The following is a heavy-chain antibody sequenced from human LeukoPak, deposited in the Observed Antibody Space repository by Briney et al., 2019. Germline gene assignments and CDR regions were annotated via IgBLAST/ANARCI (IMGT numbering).Heavy chain of an antibody. CDR2: INGSGGST. CDR3: AKDLIADYLFDY. J-gene: IGHJ4*02. Sequence: GGSLRLSCAASGFTFSSYAMSWVRQAPGKGLEWVSAINGSGGSTYYADSVKGRFTISRDNSKNTLYLQMNSLRAEDTAVYYCAKDLIADYLFDYWGQGTLVTVSS. D-gene: IGHD3-16*02. CDR1: GFTFSSYA. V-gene: IGHV3-23*01.